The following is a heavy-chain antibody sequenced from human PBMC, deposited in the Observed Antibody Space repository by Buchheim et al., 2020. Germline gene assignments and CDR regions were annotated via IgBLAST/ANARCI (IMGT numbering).Heavy chain of an antibody. J-gene: IGHJ4*02. D-gene: IGHD3-10*01. V-gene: IGHV1-2*02. CDR3: ARQGWFGELLSPFDY. CDR1: GYTFTGYY. Sequence: QVQLVQSGAEVKKPGASVKVSCKASGYTFTGYYMHWVRQAPGQGLEWMGWINPNSGGTNYAQQFQGRVTMTRDTSISTAYMELSGLRSDDTAVYYCARQGWFGELLSPFDYWGQGTL. CDR2: INPNSGGT.